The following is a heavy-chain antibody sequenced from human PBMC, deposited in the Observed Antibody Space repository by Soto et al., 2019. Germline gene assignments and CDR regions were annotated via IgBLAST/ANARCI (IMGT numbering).Heavy chain of an antibody. V-gene: IGHV3-23*01. CDR3: AKGGYAKDAFDI. J-gene: IGHJ3*02. Sequence: GGSLRLSCAASGFTLSSFAMSWFRQAPGKGLEWVSTVSGSGGSTYYADSVKGRFTISRDNSKNTLYLQMNSLRAEDTAVYYCAKGGYAKDAFDIWGQGTMVTVSS. D-gene: IGHD5-12*01. CDR2: VSGSGGST. CDR1: GFTLSSFA.